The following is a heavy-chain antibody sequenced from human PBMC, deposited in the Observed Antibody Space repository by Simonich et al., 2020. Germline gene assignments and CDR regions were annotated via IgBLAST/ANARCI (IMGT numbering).Heavy chain of an antibody. CDR3: ARGKGWKNAFDI. CDR1: GGSFSGYY. J-gene: IGHJ3*02. D-gene: IGHD1-1*01. Sequence: QVQLQQWGAGLLKPSETLSLTCAVYGGSFSGYYWSWIRQPPGKGLEWIGEINHSGDTNYNPALKGRVTRSIDPSKNQFSLKLGSVTAADTAVYYCARGKGWKNAFDIWGQGTMVTVSS. V-gene: IGHV4-34*01. CDR2: INHSGDT.